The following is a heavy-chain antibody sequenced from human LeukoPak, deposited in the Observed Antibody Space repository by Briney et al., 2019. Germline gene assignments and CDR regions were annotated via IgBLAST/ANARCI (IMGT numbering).Heavy chain of an antibody. V-gene: IGHV4-39*01. CDR2: IYYSGST. J-gene: IGHJ4*02. CDR1: GGSISSSSYY. D-gene: IGHD3-10*01. Sequence: PSETLSLTCTVSGGSISSSSYYWGWIRQPPGKGLEWIGSIYYSGSTYYNPSLKSRVTISVDTSKNQFSLKLSSVTAADTAVYYCARLQGYYGSGSYHFDYWGQGTLVTVSS. CDR3: ARLQGYYGSGSYHFDY.